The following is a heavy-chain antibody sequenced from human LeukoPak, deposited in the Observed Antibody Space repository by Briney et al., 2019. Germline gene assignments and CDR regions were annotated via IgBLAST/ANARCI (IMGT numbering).Heavy chain of an antibody. J-gene: IGHJ4*02. Sequence: ASVKVSCKVSGASLSETSIHWVRQAPGQWLEWMGGFDPEDDESIFAQRFQGRFSMTEDTSTDTAYMELRSLRPEDTAVYYCATADKWEPLDYWGQGTLVTVSS. CDR2: FDPEDDES. V-gene: IGHV1-24*01. CDR1: GASLSETS. CDR3: ATADKWEPLDY. D-gene: IGHD1-26*01.